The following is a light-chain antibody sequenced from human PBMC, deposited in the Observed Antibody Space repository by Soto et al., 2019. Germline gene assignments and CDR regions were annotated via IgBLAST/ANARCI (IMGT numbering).Light chain of an antibody. J-gene: IGKJ4*01. CDR1: QSVSSY. Sequence: EIVLTQSPATLSLSPGNRATLSCRASQSVSSYLAWYKQKPGQAPRLLIYDASNRATGIPAGVSGRGSGTDFTLTITRLETEDFAVYYCQQRSTWSSTFGGGNMVDI. CDR2: DAS. V-gene: IGKV3-11*01. CDR3: QQRSTWSST.